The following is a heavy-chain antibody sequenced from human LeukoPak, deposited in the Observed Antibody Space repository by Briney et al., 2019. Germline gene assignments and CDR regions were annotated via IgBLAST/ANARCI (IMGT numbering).Heavy chain of an antibody. J-gene: IGHJ4*02. D-gene: IGHD3-10*01. Sequence: KTSETLSLTCTVSGGSISSGDYYWSWIRQPPGKGLEWIGYIYYSGSTYYNPSLKSRVTISVDTSKNQFSLKLSSVTAADTAVYYCARAMVYYYYFDYWGQGTLVTVSS. CDR3: ARAMVYYYYFDY. CDR2: IYYSGST. V-gene: IGHV4-30-4*01. CDR1: GGSISSGDYY.